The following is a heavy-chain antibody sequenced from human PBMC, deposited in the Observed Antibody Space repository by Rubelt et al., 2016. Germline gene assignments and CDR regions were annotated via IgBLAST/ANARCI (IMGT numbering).Heavy chain of an antibody. CDR2: MYSSGTA. D-gene: IGHD6-19*01. J-gene: IGHJ4*02. CDR1: GGSISSSNYY. CDR3: ARHGSGWSISNY. Sequence: QVQLQQWGAGLLKPSETLSLTCTVSGGSISSSNYYWAWIRQPPGKGPECIGTMYSSGTAYDNPSLKSRVTTSVATANNQCSLNLSSVTAADTAVYYCARHGSGWSISNYWGPGTLVTVSS. V-gene: IGHV4-39*01.